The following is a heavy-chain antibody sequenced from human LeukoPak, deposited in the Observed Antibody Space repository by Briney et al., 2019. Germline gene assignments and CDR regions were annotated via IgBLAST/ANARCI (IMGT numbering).Heavy chain of an antibody. Sequence: PGRSLRLSCAASGFTFSTYCMSWVRQAPGKGLEWVANIKQDASEKYYADSVKGRFTISRDNAQNSLYLQMSSLRAEDTAVYYCARGRYHHDSSGYSSFYHWGQGTLVTVSS. CDR2: IKQDASEK. D-gene: IGHD3-22*01. V-gene: IGHV3-7*01. CDR1: GFTFSTYC. CDR3: ARGRYHHDSSGYSSFYH. J-gene: IGHJ4*02.